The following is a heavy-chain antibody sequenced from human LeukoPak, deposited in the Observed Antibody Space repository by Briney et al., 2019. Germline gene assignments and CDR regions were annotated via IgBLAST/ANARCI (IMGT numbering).Heavy chain of an antibody. D-gene: IGHD1-26*01. CDR3: ARLGTSGTSGLFDY. J-gene: IGHJ4*02. CDR1: GGSISSYY. Sequence: SETLSLTCTVSGGSISSYYWSWIRQPPGKGLEWIGCIYYSGSTNYNPSLKSRVTISVDTSKNQFSLKLSSVTAADTAVYYCARLGTSGTSGLFDYWGQGTLVTVSS. V-gene: IGHV4-59*08. CDR2: IYYSGST.